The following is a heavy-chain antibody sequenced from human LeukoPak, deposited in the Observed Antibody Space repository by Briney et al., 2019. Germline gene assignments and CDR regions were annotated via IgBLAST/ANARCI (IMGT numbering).Heavy chain of an antibody. CDR1: GGSFSGYY. CDR3: ARGKYYGSGTFNWFDP. CDR2: INHSGST. V-gene: IGHV4-34*01. D-gene: IGHD3-10*01. Sequence: PSETLSLTCAVYGGSFSGYYWSWIRQPPGKGLEWIGEINHSGSTNYNPSLKSRVTISVDTSKNQFSLKLSSVTAADTAVYYCARGKYYGSGTFNWFDPWGQGTLATVSS. J-gene: IGHJ5*02.